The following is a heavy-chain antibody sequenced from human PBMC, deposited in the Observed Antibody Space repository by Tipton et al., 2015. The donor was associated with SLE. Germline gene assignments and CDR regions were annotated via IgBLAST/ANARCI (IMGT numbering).Heavy chain of an antibody. J-gene: IGHJ4*02. V-gene: IGHV3-23*03. CDR3: AKTSSKDYIWGYYRSYYFDY. Sequence: SLRLSCAASGFAFSSFAMSWVRQAPGKGLEHVSTLYSGGSTYYLDSVKGRFTISGDISKNTLYLQMNTLRAEDTAVYYCAKTSSKDYIWGYYRSYYFDYLGQGSLVSVSS. D-gene: IGHD3-16*02. CDR1: GFAFSSFA. CDR2: LYSGGST.